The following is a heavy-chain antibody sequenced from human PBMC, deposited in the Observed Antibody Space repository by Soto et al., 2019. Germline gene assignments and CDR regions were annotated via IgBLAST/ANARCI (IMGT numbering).Heavy chain of an antibody. J-gene: IGHJ4*02. CDR3: ARPENWDYPYYFDY. Sequence: GESLKISCKTSGYTFTNYWIGWVRQMPGKGLQWLGIIQPGDSDIRYNPSFEDKITISADKSISTAYLQWSSLKASDTAMYYCARPENWDYPYYFDYWGQGTLVTVSS. CDR1: GYTFTNYW. CDR2: IQPGDSDI. D-gene: IGHD1-7*01. V-gene: IGHV5-51*01.